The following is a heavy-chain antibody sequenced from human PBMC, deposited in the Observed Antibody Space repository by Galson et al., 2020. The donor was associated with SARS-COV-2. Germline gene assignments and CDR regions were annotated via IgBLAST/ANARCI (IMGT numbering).Heavy chain of an antibody. D-gene: IGHD4-17*01. CDR2: IYYSGTT. CDR3: ARRGGTGTTQHFDL. Sequence: SETLSLTCTVSGGSISTTSYFWGWIRQPPGKGLEWIGTIYYSGTTYYNPSLRSRVTISVDTSRNQFSLKLNSVTVADTAVYYCARRGGTGTTQHFDLWGRGTLVTVSS. J-gene: IGHJ2*01. CDR1: GGSISTTSYF. V-gene: IGHV4-39*01.